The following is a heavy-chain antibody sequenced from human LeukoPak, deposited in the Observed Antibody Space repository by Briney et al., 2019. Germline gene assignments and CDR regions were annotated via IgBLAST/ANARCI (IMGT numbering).Heavy chain of an antibody. CDR3: ARVRDNSGYDGGLDY. CDR1: GGSFSGYY. Sequence: SETLSLTCAVYGGSFSGYYWSWVRQPPGKGLEWMGEINHSGSTNYNPSLKGRVTISIDTSKNQFSLNLSSVTAADTAVYYCARVRDNSGYDGGLDYWGQGSLVTVSS. J-gene: IGHJ4*02. CDR2: INHSGST. V-gene: IGHV4-34*01. D-gene: IGHD5-12*01.